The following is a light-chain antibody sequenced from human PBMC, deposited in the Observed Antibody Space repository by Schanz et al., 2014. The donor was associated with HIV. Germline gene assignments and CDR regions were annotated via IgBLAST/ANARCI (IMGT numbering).Light chain of an antibody. V-gene: IGLV8-61*01. CDR3: ALYMGSGISL. CDR2: NTN. J-gene: IGLJ2*01. CDR1: SGSVSTTYY. Sequence: QTVVTQEPSFSVSPGGTVTLTCGLSSGSVSTTYYPSWYQQTPGQAPRTLIYNTNIRSSGVPDRFSGSILGNKAALTITGAQADDESDYYCALYMGSGISLFGGGTKLTVL.